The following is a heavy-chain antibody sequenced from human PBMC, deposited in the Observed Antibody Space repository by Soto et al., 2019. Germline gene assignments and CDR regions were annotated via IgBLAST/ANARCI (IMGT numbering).Heavy chain of an antibody. Sequence: QVQLVQSGVEETKPGAPVKVSGKASGGTFSGYAISWVRQAPGQGLEWMGGVIPLFGTANYPQKCQDRVTITADESTSTAYMELRSLRSEDTAVYYCARGIPHQDILVVPAAIWGQGTLVTVSA. D-gene: IGHD2-2*01. CDR3: ARGIPHQDILVVPAAI. V-gene: IGHV1-69*01. CDR2: VIPLFGTA. J-gene: IGHJ4*02. CDR1: GGTFSGYA.